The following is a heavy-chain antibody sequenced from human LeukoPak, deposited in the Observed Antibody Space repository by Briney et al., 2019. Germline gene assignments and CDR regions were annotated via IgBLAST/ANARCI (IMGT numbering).Heavy chain of an antibody. V-gene: IGHV3-23*01. J-gene: IGHJ3*02. CDR3: ARVLGVFTIFGRDAFDI. CDR2: ISASGGST. D-gene: IGHD3-3*01. Sequence: GGSLRLFCAASGFTFSSYAMSWVRQAPGKGLEWVSAISASGGSTYYADSVKGRFTISRGNAKNSLYLQMNSLRAEDTAVYYCARVLGVFTIFGRDAFDIWGQGTMVTVSS. CDR1: GFTFSSYA.